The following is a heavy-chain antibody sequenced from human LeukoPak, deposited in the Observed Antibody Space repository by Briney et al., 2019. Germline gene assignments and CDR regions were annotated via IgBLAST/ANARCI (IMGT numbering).Heavy chain of an antibody. CDR2: ISYDGSNK. J-gene: IGHJ6*02. CDR1: GFTFSSYA. V-gene: IGHV3-30*04. CDR3: LSYYDSSGYYFHYYYYGMDV. D-gene: IGHD3-22*01. Sequence: GGSLRLSCAASGFTFSSYAMHWVRQAPGKGLEWVAVISYDGSNKYYADSVKGRFTISRDNSKNTLYLQMNSLRAEDTAVYYCLSYYDSSGYYFHYYYYGMDVWGQGTTVTVSS.